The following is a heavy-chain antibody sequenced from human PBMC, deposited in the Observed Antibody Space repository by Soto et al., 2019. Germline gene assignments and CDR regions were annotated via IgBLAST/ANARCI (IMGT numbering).Heavy chain of an antibody. CDR1: GYNFAGYW. D-gene: IGHD3-3*01. V-gene: IGHV5-51*01. J-gene: IGHJ4*02. CDR3: ARGGVSTRTFDY. Sequence: GESLKISCKGSGYNFAGYWIAWVRQMPGKGLESMGIIYPSDSDTRYRPSFQGQVTISADKSISSAYLQWSSLRASDTAMYYCARGGVSTRTFDYWGQGTPVTVSS. CDR2: IYPSDSDT.